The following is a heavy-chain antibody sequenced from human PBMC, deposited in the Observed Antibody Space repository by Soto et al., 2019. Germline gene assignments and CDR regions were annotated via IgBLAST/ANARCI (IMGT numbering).Heavy chain of an antibody. D-gene: IGHD5-12*01. CDR3: ARDRASLTYSGYDYFDY. CDR1: GFTFSSYG. Sequence: GGSLRLSCAASGFTFSSYGMHWVRQAQGKGLEWVAVIWYDGSNKYYADSVKGRFTISRDNSKNTLYLQMNSLRAEDTAVYYCARDRASLTYSGYDYFDYWGQGTLVTVSS. V-gene: IGHV3-33*01. CDR2: IWYDGSNK. J-gene: IGHJ4*02.